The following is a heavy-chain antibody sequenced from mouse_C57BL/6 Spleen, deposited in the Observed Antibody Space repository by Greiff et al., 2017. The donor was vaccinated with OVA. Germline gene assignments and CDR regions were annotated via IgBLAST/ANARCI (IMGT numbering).Heavy chain of an antibody. CDR2: IDPSDSYT. V-gene: IGHV1-59*01. CDR3: ARSSGSSHYFDY. CDR1: GYTFTSYW. Sequence: VQLQQPGAELVRPGTSVKLSCKASGYTFTSYWMHWVKQRPGQGLEWIGVIDPSDSYTNYNQKFKGKATLTVDTSSSTAYMQLSSLTSEDSAVYYCARSSGSSHYFDYWGQGTTLTVSS. J-gene: IGHJ2*01. D-gene: IGHD1-1*01.